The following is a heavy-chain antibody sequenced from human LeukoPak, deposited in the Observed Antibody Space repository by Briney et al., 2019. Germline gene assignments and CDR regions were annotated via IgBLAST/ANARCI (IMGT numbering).Heavy chain of an antibody. J-gene: IGHJ4*02. D-gene: IGHD3-16*01. Sequence: SETLSLTCTVSGGSISSGSYYWTWIRQPAGKGLEWIGRISTTGSSNYNPSLKSRVTISVDTSKNQFSLKLSSVTAADTAVYYCARVGRGDHTWGSYYFDHWGQGTLVTVSS. CDR2: ISTTGSS. CDR1: GGSISSGSYY. CDR3: ARVGRGDHTWGSYYFDH. V-gene: IGHV4-61*02.